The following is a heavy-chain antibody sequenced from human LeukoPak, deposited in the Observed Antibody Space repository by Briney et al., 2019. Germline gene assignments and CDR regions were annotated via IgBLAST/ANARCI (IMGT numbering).Heavy chain of an antibody. D-gene: IGHD3-22*01. V-gene: IGHV4-38-2*02. CDR2: IFHSDNA. CDR1: GYSISSGYY. CDR3: ARGVSDSSAYSPFNY. Sequence: PSETLSLTCTVSGYSISSGYYWGWIRQPPGKDLEWLGSIFHSDNAYYNPSLKSRVTISVDTSNNQFSLKLSSVTAADTAVYYCARGVSDSSAYSPFNYWGQGTLVTVSS. J-gene: IGHJ4*02.